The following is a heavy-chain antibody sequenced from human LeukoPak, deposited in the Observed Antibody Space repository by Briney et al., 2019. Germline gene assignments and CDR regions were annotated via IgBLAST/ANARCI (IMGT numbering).Heavy chain of an antibody. CDR2: IYTSGST. V-gene: IGHV4-61*02. D-gene: IGHD2-2*01. CDR3: ARVAVPAASRAGGKDRAFDY. CDR1: GGSISSGSYY. Sequence: SQTLSLTCTVSGGSISSGSYYWSWIRQPAGKGLEWIGRIYTSGSTNYNPSLKSRVTISVDTSKNQFSLKLSSVTAADTAVYYCARVAVPAASRAGGKDRAFDYWGQGTLVTVSS. J-gene: IGHJ4*02.